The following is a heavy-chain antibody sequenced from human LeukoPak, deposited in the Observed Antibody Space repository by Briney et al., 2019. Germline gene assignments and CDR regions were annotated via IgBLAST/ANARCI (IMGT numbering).Heavy chain of an antibody. V-gene: IGHV4-61*01. J-gene: IGHJ6*02. CDR1: GGSVSSGSYY. CDR3: ARVSDYYYYGVDV. CDR2: IYYSGST. Sequence: KPSETLSLTCTVSGGSVSSGSYYWSWIRQPPGKGLEWIGYIYYSGSTNYNPSLKSRVTISVDTSKNQFSLKLSSVTAADTAVYYCARVSDYYYYGVDVWGQGTTVTVSS.